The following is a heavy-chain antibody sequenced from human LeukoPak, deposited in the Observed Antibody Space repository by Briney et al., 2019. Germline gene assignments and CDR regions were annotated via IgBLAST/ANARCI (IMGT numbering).Heavy chain of an antibody. V-gene: IGHV3-74*01. J-gene: IGHJ6*02. CDR3: VRRHPPPSTSPTSYGMDV. Sequence: PGGSLRLSCAASGFTFSGYWMHWVRQPPGKGLVWVSRINTDGSSTTYADSVKGRFTISRDNAKNTLYLQMNSLRVEDTAVYHCVRRHPPPSTSPTSYGMDVWGQGTTVTVSS. D-gene: IGHD2-2*01. CDR1: GFTFSGYW. CDR2: INTDGSST.